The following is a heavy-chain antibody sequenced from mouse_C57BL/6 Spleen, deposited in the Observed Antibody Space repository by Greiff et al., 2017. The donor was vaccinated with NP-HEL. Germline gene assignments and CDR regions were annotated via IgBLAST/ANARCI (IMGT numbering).Heavy chain of an antibody. Sequence: VQLKQSGPELVKPGDSVKISCKASGYSFTGYFMNWVMQSHGKSLEWIGRINPYNGDTFYNQKFKGKATLTVDKSSSTAHMELRSLTSEDSAVYYCARFDYDGGYYFDYWGQGTTLTVSS. CDR2: INPYNGDT. D-gene: IGHD2-4*01. CDR1: GYSFTGYF. V-gene: IGHV1-20*01. J-gene: IGHJ2*01. CDR3: ARFDYDGGYYFDY.